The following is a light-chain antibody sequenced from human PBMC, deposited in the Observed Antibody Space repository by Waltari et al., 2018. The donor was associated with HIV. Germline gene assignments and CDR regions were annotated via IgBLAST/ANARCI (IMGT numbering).Light chain of an antibody. Sequence: QSALTQPASVSGSPGQSITISCTGTSSDVGSYNLVSWYQQHPGKVPKLIIYEVSKRPSGVVYRFSGSKSGDTASLTISGLQAEDEADYYCCSYAGSSTLIFGGGTKLTVL. V-gene: IGLV2-23*02. CDR3: CSYAGSSTLI. J-gene: IGLJ2*01. CDR2: EVS. CDR1: SSDVGSYNL.